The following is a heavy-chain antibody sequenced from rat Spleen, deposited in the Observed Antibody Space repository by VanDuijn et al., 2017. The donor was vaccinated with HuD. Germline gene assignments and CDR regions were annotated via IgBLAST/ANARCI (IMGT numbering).Heavy chain of an antibody. Sequence: EVQLVESDGGLVQPGRSLKLSCAASGFTFSDYYMAWVRQAPTKGLEWVATISYGDSSGHSNTYYRDSVKGRFTISRDNAKSTLSLQMDSLRSADTATYYCARRHYGYTDYFDYWGQGVMVTVSS. CDR3: ARRHYGYTDYFDY. J-gene: IGHJ2*01. D-gene: IGHD1-9*01. CDR2: ISYGDSSGHSNT. V-gene: IGHV5-29*01. CDR1: GFTFSDYY.